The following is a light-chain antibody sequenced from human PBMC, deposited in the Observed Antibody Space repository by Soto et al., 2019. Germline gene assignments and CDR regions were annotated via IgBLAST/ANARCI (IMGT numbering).Light chain of an antibody. CDR2: EVS. J-gene: IGLJ1*01. CDR1: SSDVGGYNY. V-gene: IGLV2-8*01. CDR3: SSYAGSNDLPRV. Sequence: QAVVTQPPSASGSPGQSVTISCTGTSSDVGGYNYVSWYQQHPGKAPKLMIYEVSKRPSGVPDRFSGSKSGNTASLTVSGLQAEDEADYYCSSYAGSNDLPRVFGTGTKLTVL.